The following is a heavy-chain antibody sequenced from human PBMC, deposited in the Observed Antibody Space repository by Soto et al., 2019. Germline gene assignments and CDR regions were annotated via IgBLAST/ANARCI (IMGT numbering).Heavy chain of an antibody. CDR2: FDPEIGET. D-gene: IGHD3-16*01. V-gene: IGHV1-24*01. CDR3: VRGGGDA. J-gene: IGHJ5*02. Sequence: ASVKVSCKVSGYTLTELSMHWLRQAPGKGLEWMGTFDPEIGETVYAQKFRGRVTMTEDTSTDTAYMELSSLRSEDTAVFYCVRGGGDAWGQGTLVTVSS. CDR1: GYTLTELS.